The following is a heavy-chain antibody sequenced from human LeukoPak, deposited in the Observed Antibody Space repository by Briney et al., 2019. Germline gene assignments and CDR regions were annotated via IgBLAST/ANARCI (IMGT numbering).Heavy chain of an antibody. Sequence: SETLTLTCTVSGDSISGSSYHWGWIRQPPGKGLEWLGTVHHTGRAFYNPSLRGRTTVSVDTSKNEFSLKLTSVTAADTAVYYCAREPDAWGQGILVIVSS. CDR2: VHHTGRA. V-gene: IGHV4-39*07. CDR1: GDSISGSSYH. J-gene: IGHJ5*02. CDR3: AREPDA.